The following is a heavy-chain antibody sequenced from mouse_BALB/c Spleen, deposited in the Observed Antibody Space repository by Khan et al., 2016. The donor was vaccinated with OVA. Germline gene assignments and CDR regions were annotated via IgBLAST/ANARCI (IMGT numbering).Heavy chain of an antibody. CDR1: GYTFTSYW. J-gene: IGHJ2*01. Sequence: QVQLQQSGAELAKPGASVKMSCKASGYTFTSYWMHWVKQRPGQGLEWIGYINPSAGYTDYNQKFKDKATLTADKSSSTAYMQMSSLTSEDSAVYYGGRERCDYWGQGTTLTVSS. V-gene: IGHV1-7*01. CDR2: INPSAGYT. CDR3: GRERCDY.